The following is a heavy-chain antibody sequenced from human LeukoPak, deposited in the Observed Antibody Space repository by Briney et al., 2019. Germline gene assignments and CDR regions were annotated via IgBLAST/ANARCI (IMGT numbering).Heavy chain of an antibody. V-gene: IGHV4-34*01. Sequence: SETLSLTCAVYGGSFSGYYWSWIRQPPGKGLEWIGEINHSGSTNYNPSLKSRVTISVDTSKNQFSLKLSSVTAADPAVYYCARSLPPYCSSTSCYTGMDVWGKGTTVTVSS. CDR1: GGSFSGYY. CDR2: INHSGST. CDR3: ARSLPPYCSSTSCYTGMDV. J-gene: IGHJ6*04. D-gene: IGHD2-2*02.